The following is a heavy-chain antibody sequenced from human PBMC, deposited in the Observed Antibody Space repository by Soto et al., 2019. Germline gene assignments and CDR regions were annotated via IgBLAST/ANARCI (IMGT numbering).Heavy chain of an antibody. CDR1: GYTFTSYG. Sequence: QVQLVQSGAEVKKPGASVKVSCKASGYTFTSYGISWVRQAPGQGLEWMGWISAYNGNTNYAQKLQGRVTMTTDTXXXXXXXXXXXXXXXXXXXXXXXXXXXXSYAFDIWGQGTMVTVSS. V-gene: IGHV1-18*01. CDR2: ISAYNGNT. CDR3: XXXXXXSYAFDI. J-gene: IGHJ3*02.